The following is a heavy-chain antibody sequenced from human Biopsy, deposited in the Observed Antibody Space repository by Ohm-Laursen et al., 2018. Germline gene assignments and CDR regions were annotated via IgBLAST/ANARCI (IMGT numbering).Heavy chain of an antibody. CDR3: ARATNSTGWPYYYFYGMDV. V-gene: IGHV4-39*07. CDR1: GGSISSSTPYY. J-gene: IGHJ6*02. CDR2: IYNTETT. D-gene: IGHD2/OR15-2a*01. Sequence: SETLSLTCTVSGGSISSSTPYYWAWLRQPPGKGLEWIGSIYNTETTFYNPSLKSRVTISVDVSKNQFSLRLNSVTAADTAVYYCARATNSTGWPYYYFYGMDVWGQGTTVTVSS.